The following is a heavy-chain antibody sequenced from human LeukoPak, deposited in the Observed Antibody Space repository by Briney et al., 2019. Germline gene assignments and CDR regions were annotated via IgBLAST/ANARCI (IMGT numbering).Heavy chain of an antibody. D-gene: IGHD2-8*01. J-gene: IGHJ4*02. CDR3: ARRPVYASDLDY. CDR1: GGSISSSSYY. Sequence: SETLPLTCTVSGGSISSSSYYWGWIRQPPGKGLEWIGSIYYSGSTYYNPSPKSRVTISVDTSKNQFSLKLSSVTAADTAVYYCARRPVYASDLDYWGQGTLVTVSS. V-gene: IGHV4-39*01. CDR2: IYYSGST.